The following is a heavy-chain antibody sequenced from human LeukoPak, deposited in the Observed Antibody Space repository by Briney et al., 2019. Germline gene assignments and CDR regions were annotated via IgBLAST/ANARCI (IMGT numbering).Heavy chain of an antibody. V-gene: IGHV4-31*03. CDR2: IYYSGST. D-gene: IGHD4-17*01. CDR1: GGSISSGGYY. J-gene: IGHJ6*02. CDR3: ARQSELGYGDYGGDYHYYGMDV. Sequence: SQTLSLTCTVSGGSISSGGYYWSWIRQHPGKGLEWIGYIYYSGSTYYNPSLQSRVTISVDPSLNQSSLKLSSVTAADTAVYYCARQSELGYGDYGGDYHYYGMDVWGQGTTVTVSS.